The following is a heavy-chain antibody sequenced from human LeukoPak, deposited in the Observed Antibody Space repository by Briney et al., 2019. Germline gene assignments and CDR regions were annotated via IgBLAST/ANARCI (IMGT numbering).Heavy chain of an antibody. V-gene: IGHV1-69*13. CDR3: ARVYCSGGSCPDFNWFDP. CDR1: GGTFSSYA. CDR2: IIPIFGTA. J-gene: IGHJ5*02. Sequence: SVKVSCKASGGTFSSYAISWVRQAPGQGLEWMGGIIPIFGTANYAQKFQGRVTITADESTSTAYMELSSLRSEDTAVYYCARVYCSGGSCPDFNWFDPWGQGTLVTVSS. D-gene: IGHD2-15*01.